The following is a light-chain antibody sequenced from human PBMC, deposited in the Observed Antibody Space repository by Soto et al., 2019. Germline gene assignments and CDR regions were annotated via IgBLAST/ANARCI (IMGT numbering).Light chain of an antibody. CDR2: AAS. J-gene: IGKJ1*01. Sequence: ETVLTQSPGTLSLSRGERATLSCRVSQTVTSSKLAWYQQRPGQAPRLLIYAASRRATGIPDRFSGSGSGTDFTLTISRLEPEDFAVYYCHQYDTAPRTFGQGTKVEI. CDR3: HQYDTAPRT. V-gene: IGKV3-20*01. CDR1: QTVTSSK.